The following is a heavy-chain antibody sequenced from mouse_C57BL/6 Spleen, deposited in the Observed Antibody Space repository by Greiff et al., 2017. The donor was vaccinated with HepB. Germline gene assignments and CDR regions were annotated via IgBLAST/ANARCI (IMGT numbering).Heavy chain of an antibody. CDR2: IDPSDSDT. V-gene: IGHV1-69*01. Sequence: QVQLQQPGAELVMPGASVQLSCKASGYTFTSYWMHWVKQRPGQGLEWIGEIDPSDSDTNYNQKFKCKSTLTVDKSSSSAYIPLSSLTSEDSAVYYCARSSNPYAMDYWGQGTSVTVSS. CDR3: ARSSNPYAMDY. CDR1: GYTFTSYW. D-gene: IGHD2-5*01. J-gene: IGHJ4*01.